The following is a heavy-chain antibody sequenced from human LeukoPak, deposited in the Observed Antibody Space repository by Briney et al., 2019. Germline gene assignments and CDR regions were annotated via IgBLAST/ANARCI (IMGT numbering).Heavy chain of an antibody. Sequence: SETLSLTCTVSGDSVSSGSYYWSWIRQPPGKGLEWIGYIYYSGSTNYNPSLKSRVTISVDTSKNQFSLKLSSVTAADTAVYYCARGARLLIDYWGQGTLVTVSS. CDR3: ARGARLLIDY. J-gene: IGHJ4*02. CDR1: GDSVSSGSYY. CDR2: IYYSGST. V-gene: IGHV4-61*01. D-gene: IGHD1-26*01.